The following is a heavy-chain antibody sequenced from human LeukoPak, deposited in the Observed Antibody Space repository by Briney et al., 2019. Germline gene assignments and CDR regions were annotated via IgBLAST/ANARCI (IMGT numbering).Heavy chain of an antibody. CDR1: GGSFSGYY. J-gene: IGHJ4*02. D-gene: IGHD4-17*01. CDR2: INHSRST. CDR3: AAFYGDYPDY. V-gene: IGHV4-34*01. Sequence: PSETLSLTCAVYGGSFSGYYWSWIRQPPGKGLEWIGEINHSRSTNYNPSLKSRVTISVDTSKNQFSLKLSSVTAADTAVYYCAAFYGDYPDYWGQGTLVTVSS.